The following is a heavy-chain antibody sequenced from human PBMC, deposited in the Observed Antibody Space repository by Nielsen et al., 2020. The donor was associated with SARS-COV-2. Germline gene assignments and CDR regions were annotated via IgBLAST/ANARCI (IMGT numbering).Heavy chain of an antibody. CDR1: GFTFSTYW. V-gene: IGHV3-48*02. CDR2: ISSSSSTI. CDR3: ARAGIRNFDY. Sequence: GESLKISCAASGFTFSTYWMSWVRQAPGKGLEWVSYISSSSSTIYYADSVEGRFTISRDNAKNSLYLQMNSLRDEDTAVYYCARAGIRNFDYWGQGTLVTVSS. D-gene: IGHD2/OR15-2a*01. J-gene: IGHJ4*02.